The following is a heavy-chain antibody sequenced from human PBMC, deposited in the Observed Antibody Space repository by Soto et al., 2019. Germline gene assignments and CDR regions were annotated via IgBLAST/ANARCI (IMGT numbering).Heavy chain of an antibody. CDR1: GFTFSSYS. CDR2: ISSGSSI. V-gene: IGHV3-48*02. J-gene: IGHJ4*02. CDR3: ARDLGYGLFDY. D-gene: IGHD5-18*01. Sequence: EVQLVESGGGLVQPGGSLRLSCAASGFTFSSYSMNWVRQAPGKGLEWVSYISSGSSIYYADSVKGRFTISRDNAKNSLYLQMNSLIDEDTAVYYCARDLGYGLFDYWGQGTLVTVSS.